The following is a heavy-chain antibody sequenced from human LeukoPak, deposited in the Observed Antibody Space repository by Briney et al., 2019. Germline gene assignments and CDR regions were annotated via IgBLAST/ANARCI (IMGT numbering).Heavy chain of an antibody. D-gene: IGHD1-1*01. CDR1: GFTFSGSA. CDR3: ARWANDKRLDP. J-gene: IGHJ5*02. Sequence: GGSLRLSCAASGFTFSGSAMHWVRQASGKGLEWVGRIRSKANSYATAYAASVNGRFTISRDNFKNMLYLEMNSLRVEDTAVYYCARWANDKRLDPWGQGTLVTVSS. V-gene: IGHV3-73*01. CDR2: IRSKANSYAT.